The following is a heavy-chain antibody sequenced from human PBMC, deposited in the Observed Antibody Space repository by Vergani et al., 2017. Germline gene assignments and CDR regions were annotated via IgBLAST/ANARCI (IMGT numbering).Heavy chain of an antibody. CDR3: ASSVVDINYYYYYYMDV. D-gene: IGHD5-12*01. Sequence: QVQLVQSGAEVKKPGSSVKVSCKASGGTFSSYTISWVRQAPGQGLEWMGRIIPILGIANYAQKFQGRVTITADKSTSTAYMELSSLRSEDTAVYYCASSVVDINYYYYYYMDVWGKGTTVTVSS. J-gene: IGHJ6*03. V-gene: IGHV1-69*02. CDR2: IIPILGIA. CDR1: GGTFSSYT.